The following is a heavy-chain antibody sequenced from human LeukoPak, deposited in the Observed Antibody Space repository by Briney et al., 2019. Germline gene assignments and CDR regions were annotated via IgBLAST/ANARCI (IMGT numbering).Heavy chain of an antibody. CDR1: GFTFSSYA. J-gene: IGHJ4*02. V-gene: IGHV3-64D*06. CDR3: VKTAIIAAAGTFFDY. Sequence: SGGSLRLSCSASGFTFSSYAVHWVRQAPGKGLEYVSAISSNGGSTYYADSVKGRFTISRDNSKNTLYLQMSSLRAEDTAVYYCVKTAIIAAAGTFFDYWGQGTLVTVSS. D-gene: IGHD6-13*01. CDR2: ISSNGGST.